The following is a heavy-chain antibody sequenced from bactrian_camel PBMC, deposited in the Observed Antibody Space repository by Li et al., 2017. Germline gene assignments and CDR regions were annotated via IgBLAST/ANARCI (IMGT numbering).Heavy chain of an antibody. V-gene: IGHV3S7*01. CDR3: VERDWVPEY. D-gene: IGHD1*01. J-gene: IGHJ4*01. Sequence: HVQLVESGGGLVQPGGSLSLSCAASGFTFSTYGVSWVRQAPGKGQEWISDTLNDGSRSFYAESVKGRFTVSRDNAKMTLYLRMSSLKPEDTAIYYCVERDWVPEYWGQGTQVTVS. CDR2: TLNDGSRS. CDR1: GFTFSTYG.